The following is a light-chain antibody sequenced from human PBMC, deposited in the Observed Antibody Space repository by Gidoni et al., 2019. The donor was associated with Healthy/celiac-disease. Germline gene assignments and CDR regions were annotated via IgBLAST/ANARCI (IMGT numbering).Light chain of an antibody. CDR1: QSISSY. V-gene: IGKV1-39*01. Sequence: DIQMTQSPSSLSASVGDRVTITCRASQSISSYLNWYQQKPGKAPKLLIYAASSLQSGVPSRFSGSGSGTVFTLTISSLQPEDFATYYCQQSNSTPLTFGPGTKVDIK. J-gene: IGKJ3*01. CDR3: QQSNSTPLT. CDR2: AAS.